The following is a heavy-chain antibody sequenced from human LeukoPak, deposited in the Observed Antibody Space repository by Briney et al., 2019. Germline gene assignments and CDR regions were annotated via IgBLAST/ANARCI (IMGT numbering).Heavy chain of an antibody. CDR1: GFTFSSYA. CDR3: ARGSRFGVVERDAFDI. Sequence: GGSLRLSCAASGFTFSSYAMNWVRQAPGKGLEWVSAISGSGSGDSTYYADSVKGRFTISRDNSKNTLYLQMNSLRAEDTAVYYCARGSRFGVVERDAFDIWGQGTMVTVSS. D-gene: IGHD3-3*01. V-gene: IGHV3-23*01. J-gene: IGHJ3*02. CDR2: ISGSGSGDST.